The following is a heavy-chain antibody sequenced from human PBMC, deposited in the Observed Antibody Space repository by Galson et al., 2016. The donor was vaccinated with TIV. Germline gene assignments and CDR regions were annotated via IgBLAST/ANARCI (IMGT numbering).Heavy chain of an antibody. Sequence: QSGAEVKKPGESLRISCETTGYSFTLHWIYWVRQMPGKGLVWMGRIDPRDADSNYRASFRGHLAFSTDKSPSTAYVQWDNLGAWGSGIMYCALPSAFGDDFCLLFWSRGTQVTVSP. V-gene: IGHV5-10-1*01. J-gene: IGHJ4*03. CDR3: ALPSAFGDDFCLLF. D-gene: IGHD4-17*01. CDR1: GYSFTLHW. CDR2: IDPRDADS.